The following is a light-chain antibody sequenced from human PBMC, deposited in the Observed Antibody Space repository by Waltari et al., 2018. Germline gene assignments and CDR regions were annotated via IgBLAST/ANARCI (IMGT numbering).Light chain of an antibody. V-gene: IGKV1-8*01. CDR3: QQYYTYPPT. CDR1: QGISSY. J-gene: IGKJ3*01. Sequence: AIRMTQSPSSFSASTGDRVTITCRASQGISSYLAWYQQTPGTAPKLLIYATSTLQSGVPSRLSGSGSGTEFSLTISCLQSEDFATYYCQQYYTYPPTFGPGTKVDIK. CDR2: ATS.